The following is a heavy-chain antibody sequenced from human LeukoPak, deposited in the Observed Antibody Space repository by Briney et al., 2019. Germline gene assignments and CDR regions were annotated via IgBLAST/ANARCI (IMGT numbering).Heavy chain of an antibody. J-gene: IGHJ4*02. V-gene: IGHV3-48*04. CDR1: GFTFSAYG. CDR2: ISSSSTTI. Sequence: GGSLRLSCAASGFTFSAYGMNWVRQSPGKGLELVSYISSSSTTIYYSDSVKGRFTISRDNAKESLYLQMSSLRAEDTAVYYCASLEIFSGFDYRGRGTLVAVSS. D-gene: IGHD3-10*01. CDR3: ASLEIFSGFDY.